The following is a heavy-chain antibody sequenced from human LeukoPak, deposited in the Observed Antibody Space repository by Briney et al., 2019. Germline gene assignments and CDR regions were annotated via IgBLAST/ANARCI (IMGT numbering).Heavy chain of an antibody. CDR2: ISSSGDTT. V-gene: IGHV3-48*03. J-gene: IGHJ4*02. Sequence: GGSLRLSCAASGFTFRNYEMNWVRQAPGKGLEWVSYISSSGDTTYYADSVKDRFTISRDNAKNSLYLQMNSLRAEDTAIYYCARLLYYDSSGYSYWGQGNLVTVSS. CDR3: ARLLYYDSSGYSY. CDR1: GFTFRNYE. D-gene: IGHD3-22*01.